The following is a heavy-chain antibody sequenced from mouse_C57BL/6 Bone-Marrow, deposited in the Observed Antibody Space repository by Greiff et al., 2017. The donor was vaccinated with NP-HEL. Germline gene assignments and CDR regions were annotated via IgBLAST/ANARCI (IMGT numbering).Heavy chain of an antibody. CDR1: GFTFSDYY. J-gene: IGHJ4*01. D-gene: IGHD2-4*01. Sequence: EVQGVESGGGLVQPGGSLKLSCAASGFTFSDYYMYWVRQTPEKRLEWVAYISNGGGSTYYPDTVKGRFTISRDNAKNTLYLQMSRLKSEDTAMYYCARRNDYAYYYAMDYWGQGTSVTVSS. CDR2: ISNGGGST. CDR3: ARRNDYAYYYAMDY. V-gene: IGHV5-12*01.